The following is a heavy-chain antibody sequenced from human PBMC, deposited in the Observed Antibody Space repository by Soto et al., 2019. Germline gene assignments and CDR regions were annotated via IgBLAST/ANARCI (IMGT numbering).Heavy chain of an antibody. J-gene: IGHJ3*02. V-gene: IGHV3-9*01. Sequence: EVQLVESGGGLVQPGRSLRLSCAASGFTFDDYAMHWVRQAPGKGLEWVSGISWNSGSIGYADSVKGRFTISRDNAKNSLXLQMNSLRAEDTALYYCAKPGGIAVAGTGYGAFDIWGQGTMVTVSS. D-gene: IGHD6-19*01. CDR3: AKPGGIAVAGTGYGAFDI. CDR1: GFTFDDYA. CDR2: ISWNSGSI.